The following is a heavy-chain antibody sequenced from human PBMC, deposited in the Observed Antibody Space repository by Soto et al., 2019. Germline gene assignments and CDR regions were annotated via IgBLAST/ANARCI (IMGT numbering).Heavy chain of an antibody. CDR2: IYYRGNT. V-gene: IGHV4-59*01. D-gene: IGHD3-22*01. Sequence: PSETLSLTCTVSGGSIGTYYWSWIRQPPGKGLEWIGYIYYRGNTDYNPSLKSRVTISVDTSKNQFSLKLSSVTAADTAVYYCARYYYDSSGYANDAFDIWGQGTMVTVSS. CDR3: ARYYYDSSGYANDAFDI. J-gene: IGHJ3*02. CDR1: GGSIGTYY.